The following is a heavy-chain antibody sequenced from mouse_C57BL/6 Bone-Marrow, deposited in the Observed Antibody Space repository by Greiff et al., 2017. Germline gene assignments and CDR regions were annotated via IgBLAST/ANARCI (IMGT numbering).Heavy chain of an antibody. CDR3: ARGSSYRLAY. J-gene: IGHJ3*01. D-gene: IGHD1-1*01. CDR2: IYPRSGNT. CDR1: GYTFTSYG. V-gene: IGHV1-81*01. Sequence: QVQLQQSGAELARPGASVKLSCKASGYTFTSYGISWVKQRTGQGLEWIGEIYPRSGNTYYNEKFKGKATLTADKSSSTAYMELRSLTSEDSAVYFCARGSSYRLAYWGQGTLVTVSA.